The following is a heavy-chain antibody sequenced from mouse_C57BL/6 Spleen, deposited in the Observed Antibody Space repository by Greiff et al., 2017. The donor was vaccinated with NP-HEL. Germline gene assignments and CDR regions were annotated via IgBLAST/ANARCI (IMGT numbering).Heavy chain of an antibody. J-gene: IGHJ3*01. V-gene: IGHV1-26*01. Sequence: EVQLQQSGPELVKPGASVKISCKASGYTFTDYYMNWVKQSHGKSLEWIGDINPNNGGTSYNQKFKGKATLTVDKSSSTAYMELRSLTSEDSAVYYCARSGYGNWEAYWGQGTLVTVSA. D-gene: IGHD2-1*01. CDR3: ARSGYGNWEAY. CDR2: INPNNGGT. CDR1: GYTFTDYY.